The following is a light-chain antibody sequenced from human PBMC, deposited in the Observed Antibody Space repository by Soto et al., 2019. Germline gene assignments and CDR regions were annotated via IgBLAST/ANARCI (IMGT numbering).Light chain of an antibody. CDR3: MQNTQFPT. J-gene: IGKJ1*01. CDR1: QSLLSGHGKTF. V-gene: IGKV2D-29*01. CDR2: EVS. Sequence: EIGMTQTPLSLSVTPGQPASISCKSSQSLLSGHGKTFLNWYLQKPGQPPQLLIYEVSNRLSGXPXXFTGSGSGTDFTLIISRVEPEDVGVYYCMQNTQFPTFGQGTKVEIK.